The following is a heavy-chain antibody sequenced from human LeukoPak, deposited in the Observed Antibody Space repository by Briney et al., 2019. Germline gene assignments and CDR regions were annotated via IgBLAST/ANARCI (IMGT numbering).Heavy chain of an antibody. CDR3: AILRDAMMVRGPNYYYYGMDV. Sequence: PGGSLRLSCAASGFTFSHYEINWVRQAPGKGLEWVSYISGSAATIYYADSVKGRFIVSRDNAKNSLHLQMKSLRAEDSAVYYCAILRDAMMVRGPNYYYYGMDVWGNGTTVTVSS. J-gene: IGHJ6*04. D-gene: IGHD3-10*01. CDR1: GFTFSHYE. CDR2: ISGSAATI. V-gene: IGHV3-48*03.